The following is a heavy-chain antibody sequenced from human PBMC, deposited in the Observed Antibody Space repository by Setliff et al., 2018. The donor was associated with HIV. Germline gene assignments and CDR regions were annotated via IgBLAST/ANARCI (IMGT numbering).Heavy chain of an antibody. Sequence: LSLSCAASGFTFSSYEMNWVRQAPGKGLEWVSYISSSASTIYYADSVEGRFTISRDNAKNSLYLQMNTLRAEDTAVYYCARMMIKAFDIWGQGTMVTVSS. V-gene: IGHV3-48*03. CDR2: ISSSASTI. CDR1: GFTFSSYE. J-gene: IGHJ3*02. D-gene: IGHD3-22*01. CDR3: ARMMIKAFDI.